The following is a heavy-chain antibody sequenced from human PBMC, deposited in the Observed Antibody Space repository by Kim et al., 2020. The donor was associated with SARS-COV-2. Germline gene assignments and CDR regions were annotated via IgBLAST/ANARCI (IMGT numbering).Heavy chain of an antibody. Sequence: TLSLTCTVSGGSISSGGYYWSWIRQHPGKGLEWIGYIYYSGSTYYNPSLKSRVTISVDTSKNQFSLKLSSVTAADTAVYYCARGVTYYYDSSGPYYFDYWGQGTLVTVSS. J-gene: IGHJ4*02. D-gene: IGHD3-22*01. CDR3: ARGVTYYYDSSGPYYFDY. CDR1: GGSISSGGYY. CDR2: IYYSGST. V-gene: IGHV4-31*03.